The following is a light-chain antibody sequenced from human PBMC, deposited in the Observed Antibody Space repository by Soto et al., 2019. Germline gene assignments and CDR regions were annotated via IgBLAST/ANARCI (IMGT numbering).Light chain of an antibody. CDR1: SSDVGGYNY. CDR3: SSYTLSDSYV. Sequence: QSALTQPASVSASPGQSITISCTGTSSDVGGYNYVSWYQQHPGKAPKVMIYDVSNRPSGVSDRFSGSKSGNTASLTISGLQAEDEADYYCSSYTLSDSYVFGTGTKVTVL. V-gene: IGLV2-14*01. CDR2: DVS. J-gene: IGLJ1*01.